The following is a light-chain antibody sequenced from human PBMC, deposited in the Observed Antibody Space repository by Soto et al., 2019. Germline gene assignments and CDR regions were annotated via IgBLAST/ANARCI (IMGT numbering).Light chain of an antibody. Sequence: QSALTQPASVSGSPGQSITISCTGTSSDVVGYNYVAWYQQHPGKAPKLIIYEVSNRPSGVSNRFSGSKSGNTASLTISGLQAEDEADYYCSSYTSSSTLVVFGGGTKVTVL. CDR1: SSDVVGYNY. J-gene: IGLJ2*01. V-gene: IGLV2-14*01. CDR3: SSYTSSSTLVV. CDR2: EVS.